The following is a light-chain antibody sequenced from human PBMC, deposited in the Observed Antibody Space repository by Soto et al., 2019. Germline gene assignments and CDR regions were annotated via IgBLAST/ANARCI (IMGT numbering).Light chain of an antibody. CDR3: KKTSSYKSN. CDR1: QDINSY. J-gene: IGKJ4*01. Sequence: IQLTQSPSSLSASIGDIVSITCRASQDINSYLAWYQQKPGKAPNLLIYEASILQRGVPSRFSGSISGKDLTITISSLQAEDFATYYCKKTSSYKSNFGGGNKV. V-gene: IGKV1-9*01. CDR2: EAS.